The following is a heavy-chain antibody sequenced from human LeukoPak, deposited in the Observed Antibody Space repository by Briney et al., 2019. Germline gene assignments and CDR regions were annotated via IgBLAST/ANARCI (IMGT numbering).Heavy chain of an antibody. Sequence: PGRSLRLSCAASGFTFSSYAMHGVGPAPGKGLEWVAVISYDGSNKYYADSVKGRFTISRDNSKNTLYLQMSSLRAEDTAVYYCARDRGTSYTTDFDYWGQGTLVTVSS. CDR3: ARDRGTSYTTDFDY. J-gene: IGHJ4*02. D-gene: IGHD3/OR15-3a*01. CDR1: GFTFSSYA. V-gene: IGHV3-30-3*01. CDR2: ISYDGSNK.